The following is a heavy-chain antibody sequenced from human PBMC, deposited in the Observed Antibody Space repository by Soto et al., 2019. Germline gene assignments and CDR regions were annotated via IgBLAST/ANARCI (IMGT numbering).Heavy chain of an antibody. CDR2: IYYSGST. CDR1: GGSISSYY. D-gene: IGHD2-15*01. V-gene: IGHV4-59*06. Sequence: SETLSLTCTVSGGSISSYYWSWIRQHPGKGLEWIGYIYYSGSTYYNPSLKSRVTISVDTSKNQFSLKLSSVTAADTAVYYCARGRTLARYCSGGSCPTPFDYWGQGTLVTVSS. J-gene: IGHJ4*02. CDR3: ARGRTLARYCSGGSCPTPFDY.